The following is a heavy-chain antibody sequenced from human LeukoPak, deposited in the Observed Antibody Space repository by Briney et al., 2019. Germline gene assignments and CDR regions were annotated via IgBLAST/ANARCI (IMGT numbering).Heavy chain of an antibody. J-gene: IGHJ4*02. CDR2: IIPIFGIA. Sequence: ASVTVSCKASGGTFSSYAISWVRQAPGQGLEWMGRIIPIFGIANYAQKFQGRVTITADKSTSTAYMELSSLRSEDTAVYYCARDLSGDGYPGYWGQGTLVTVS. CDR1: GGTFSSYA. CDR3: ARDLSGDGYPGY. V-gene: IGHV1-69*04. D-gene: IGHD5-24*01.